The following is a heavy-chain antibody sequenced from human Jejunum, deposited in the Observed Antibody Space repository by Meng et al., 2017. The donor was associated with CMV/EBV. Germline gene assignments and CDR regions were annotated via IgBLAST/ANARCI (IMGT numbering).Heavy chain of an antibody. CDR3: ARVGGAQHGDFDF. CDR1: GEFFSGYY. D-gene: IGHD4-17*01. J-gene: IGHJ4*02. CDR2: INHSGST. V-gene: IGHV4-34*01. Sequence: QVQLQPWGSVLLKPAETRSPPSTVYGEFFSGYYWWCIRQPPGKELEWIGEINHSGSTNDNPSLKSRVTILVDTSKRQFSLRLSFVTAADTAVYYCARVGGAQHGDFDFWGQGTLVTVSS.